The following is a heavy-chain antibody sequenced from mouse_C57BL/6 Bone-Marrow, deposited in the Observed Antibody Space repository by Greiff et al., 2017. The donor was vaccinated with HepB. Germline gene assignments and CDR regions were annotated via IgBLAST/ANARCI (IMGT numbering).Heavy chain of an antibody. Sequence: QVHVKQPGAELVMPGASVKLSCKASGYTFTSYWMHWVKQRPGQGLEWIGEIDPSDSYTNYNQKFKGKSTLTVDKSSSTAYMQLSSLTSEDSAVYYCARTIWGYDYDAWFAYWGQGTLVTVSA. CDR1: GYTFTSYW. V-gene: IGHV1-69*01. CDR3: ARTIWGYDYDAWFAY. D-gene: IGHD2-4*01. J-gene: IGHJ3*01. CDR2: IDPSDSYT.